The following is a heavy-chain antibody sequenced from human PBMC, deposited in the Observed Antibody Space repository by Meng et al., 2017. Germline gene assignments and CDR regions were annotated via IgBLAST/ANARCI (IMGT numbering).Heavy chain of an antibody. CDR3: ARDHGFLNWFDP. V-gene: IGHV3-11*04. Sequence: VQLGEVGGGWVEAGGSLRLSCAASGFTFRDYYMTWIRQAPGKGLEWVSSISTTGSSIYYADSVKGRFSISRDNAENSLYLQINSLRVEDTAVYYCARDHGFLNWFDPWGQGTLVTVSS. D-gene: IGHD2/OR15-2a*01. CDR1: GFTFRDYY. CDR2: ISTTGSSI. J-gene: IGHJ5*02.